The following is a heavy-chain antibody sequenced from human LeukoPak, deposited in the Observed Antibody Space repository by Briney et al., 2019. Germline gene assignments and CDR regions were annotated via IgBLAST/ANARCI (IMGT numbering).Heavy chain of an antibody. V-gene: IGHV3-9*01. CDR2: ISWSSGSI. D-gene: IGHD6-19*01. Sequence: GGSLRLSCAGSGFIFNNYTMHWVRQPPGKGLEWVSGISWSSGSIDYADSVKGRFTISRDNAKNSLYLQMNSLRVEDTAFYYCAKDNRRHYTSGPNPDSLHWGQGALVTVSS. CDR3: AKDNRRHYTSGPNPDSLH. CDR1: GFIFNNYT. J-gene: IGHJ4*02.